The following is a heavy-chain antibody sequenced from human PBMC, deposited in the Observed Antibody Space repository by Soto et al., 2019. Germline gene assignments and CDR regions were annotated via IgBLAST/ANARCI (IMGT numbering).Heavy chain of an antibody. Sequence: QVQLQQSGPGLVKPSQTLSLTCTVSGGSISSGGYYWSWIRQHPGKGLEWIGYIYYSGSTYYNPSVKSRVTISVDTSKNQFSLKLSSVTAADTAVYYCARGGRRSPGMDVWGQGTTVTVSS. CDR2: IYYSGST. V-gene: IGHV4-31*03. J-gene: IGHJ6*02. CDR1: GGSISSGGYY. CDR3: ARGGRRSPGMDV.